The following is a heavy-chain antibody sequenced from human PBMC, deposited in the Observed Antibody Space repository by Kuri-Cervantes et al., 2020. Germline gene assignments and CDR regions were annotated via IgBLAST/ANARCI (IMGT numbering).Heavy chain of an antibody. V-gene: IGHV3-43D*04. D-gene: IGHD3-9*01. J-gene: IGHJ4*02. CDR2: ISWDGGST. Sequence: GGSLRLSCAASGFTFDDYAMHWVRQAPGKGLEWVSLISWDGGSTYYAGSVKGRFTISRDNAKKSLYLQMNSLRAEDTALYYCAKAPYYDILTAYYDYWGQGTLVTVSS. CDR1: GFTFDDYA. CDR3: AKAPYYDILTAYYDY.